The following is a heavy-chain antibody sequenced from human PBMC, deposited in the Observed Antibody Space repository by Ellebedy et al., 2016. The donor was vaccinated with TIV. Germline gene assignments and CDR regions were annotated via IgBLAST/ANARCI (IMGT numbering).Heavy chain of an antibody. CDR3: ARDQGWAVAGTTRFDY. D-gene: IGHD6-19*01. CDR2: IYSGGST. J-gene: IGHJ4*02. Sequence: GESLKISCTASGFTVNTNYMTWVRQPPGKGLEWVSLIYSGGSTYYADSVQGRFTISRDSSKNTLYLQMNSLRAEDTAVYYCARDQGWAVAGTTRFDYWGQGTLVTVSS. CDR1: GFTVNTNY. V-gene: IGHV3-66*01.